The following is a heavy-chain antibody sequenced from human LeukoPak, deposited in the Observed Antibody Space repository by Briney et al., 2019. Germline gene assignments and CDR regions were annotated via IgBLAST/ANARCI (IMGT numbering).Heavy chain of an antibody. CDR2: IYISGST. CDR3: ARGRMAESRNYYYYYMDV. Sequence: PSETLSLTCTVSGGSLSSGSYYWSWIRQPAGKGLEWIGRIYISGSTNYNPSLKSRVTISVDTSKNQFSLKLSSVTAADTAVYYCARGRMAESRNYYYYYMDVWGKGTTVTVSS. CDR1: GGSLSSGSYY. D-gene: IGHD5-24*01. J-gene: IGHJ6*03. V-gene: IGHV4-61*02.